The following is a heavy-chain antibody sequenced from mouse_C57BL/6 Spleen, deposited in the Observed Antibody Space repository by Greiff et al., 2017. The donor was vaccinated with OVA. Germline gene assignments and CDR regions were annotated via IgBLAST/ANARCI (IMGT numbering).Heavy chain of an antibody. CDR1: GYAFSSSW. Sequence: VQRVESGPELVKPGASVKISCKASGYAFSSSWMNWVKQRPGKGLEWIGRIYPGDGDTNYNGKFKGKATLTADKSSSTAYMQLSSLTSEDSAVYFCARGGDYDYHFYYWGQGTTLTVSS. CDR2: IYPGDGDT. J-gene: IGHJ2*01. D-gene: IGHD2-4*01. V-gene: IGHV1-82*01. CDR3: ARGGDYDYHFYY.